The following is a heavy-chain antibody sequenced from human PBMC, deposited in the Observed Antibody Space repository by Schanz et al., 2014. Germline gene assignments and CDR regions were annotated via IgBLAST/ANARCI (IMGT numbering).Heavy chain of an antibody. CDR3: ARYNSGHSDY. CDR2: IWYDGNKK. V-gene: IGHV3-33*01. D-gene: IGHD6-19*01. CDR1: GFIFSTFG. J-gene: IGHJ4*02. Sequence: QVYLVQSGGGVVQPGRSLRLSCAASGFIFSTFGMQWVRQAPGKGLEWVAVIWYDGNKKYYADSVKGRFTVSRDNSKNTVELQMDSLRADDTAVYYCARYNSGHSDYWGQGTLVTVSS.